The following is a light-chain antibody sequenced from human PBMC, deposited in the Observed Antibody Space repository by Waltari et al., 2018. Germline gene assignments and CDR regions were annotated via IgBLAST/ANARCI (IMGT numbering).Light chain of an antibody. J-gene: IGKJ5*01. CDR3: QQRSNWPPIT. V-gene: IGKV4-1*01. CDR1: QSVLYSSNNKNY. CDR2: WAS. Sequence: DIVMTQSPDSLAVSLGERATINCKSSQSVLYSSNNKNYLAWYQQKPGQPPKLLIYWASTRESGVPDRFSGSGSETDFTLTISSLEPEDFAVYYCQQRSNWPPITFGQGTRLEIK.